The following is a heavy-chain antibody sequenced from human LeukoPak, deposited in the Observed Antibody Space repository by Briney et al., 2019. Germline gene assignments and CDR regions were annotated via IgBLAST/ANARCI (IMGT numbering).Heavy chain of an antibody. Sequence: PGGSLRLSCAASGFTFSSYAMSWVRQAPGKGLEWVSAISGSGGSTYYADSVKGRFTISRDNAKNTLYLQMNSLRAEDTTVYYCAKLPIRFLEWLSIDYWGQGTLVTVSS. D-gene: IGHD3-3*01. J-gene: IGHJ4*02. CDR3: AKLPIRFLEWLSIDY. CDR1: GFTFSSYA. V-gene: IGHV3-23*01. CDR2: ISGSGGST.